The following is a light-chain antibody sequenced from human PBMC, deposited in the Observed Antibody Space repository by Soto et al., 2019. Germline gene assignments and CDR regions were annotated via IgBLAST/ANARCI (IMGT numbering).Light chain of an antibody. J-gene: IGLJ2*01. CDR2: EDN. Sequence: NFMLTQPHSVSESPGKTVTISCTRSRGSIASNYVQWYQQRPGSAPTPVIYEDNERPSGVPDRFSGSIDSSSNSASLNISGLKTDDEDDYYCQSYHSGNVVFGGGTKLTVL. CDR1: RGSIASNY. CDR3: QSYHSGNVV. V-gene: IGLV6-57*04.